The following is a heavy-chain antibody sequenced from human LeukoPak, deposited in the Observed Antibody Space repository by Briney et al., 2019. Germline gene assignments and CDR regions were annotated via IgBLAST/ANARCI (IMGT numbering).Heavy chain of an antibody. J-gene: IGHJ4*02. V-gene: IGHV1-18*01. Sequence: ASVKVSCKASGYTFTSYGISWVRQAPGQGLEWMGWISAYNGNTNYTQKLQGRVTMTTDTSTSTAYMELRSLRSDDTAVYYCARDRIRYCSGGSCFAIGYWGQGTLVTVSS. CDR1: GYTFTSYG. CDR3: ARDRIRYCSGGSCFAIGY. CDR2: ISAYNGNT. D-gene: IGHD2-15*01.